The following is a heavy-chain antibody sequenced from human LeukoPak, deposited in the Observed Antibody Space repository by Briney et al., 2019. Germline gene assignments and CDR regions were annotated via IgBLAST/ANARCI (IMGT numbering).Heavy chain of an antibody. D-gene: IGHD2-15*01. CDR1: GDSVSSNSAA. V-gene: IGHV6-1*01. CDR3: ARAALTAGDIEGWFDP. Sequence: SQTLSLTCAISGDSVSSNSAAWNWIRQSPSRGLEWLGRTYYRSKWYNDYAVSVKSRITINPDTSKNQFSLQLNSVTPEDTAVYYCARAALTAGDIEGWFDPWGQGTLVTVSS. CDR2: TYYRSKWYN. J-gene: IGHJ5*02.